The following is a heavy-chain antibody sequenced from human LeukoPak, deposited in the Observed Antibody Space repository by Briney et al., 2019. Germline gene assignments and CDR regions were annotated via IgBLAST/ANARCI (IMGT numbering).Heavy chain of an antibody. J-gene: IGHJ5*02. CDR3: ARRVIMSAAGVPDTWLDP. CDR2: ISYSGGT. Sequence: SETLSLTCTVSGGSISNYYWNWIRQPPGKGLEWVGHISYSGGTKYNPSLQSRVTISIDTSKNQFSLNLSSVTAADTAVYYCARRVIMSAAGVPDTWLDPGARESWSPSHQ. D-gene: IGHD2-8*01. CDR1: GGSISNYY. V-gene: IGHV4-59*08.